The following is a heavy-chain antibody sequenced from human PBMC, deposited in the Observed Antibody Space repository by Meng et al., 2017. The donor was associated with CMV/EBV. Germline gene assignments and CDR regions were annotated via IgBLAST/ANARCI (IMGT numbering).Heavy chain of an antibody. Sequence: ASVKVSCKASGYTFTSYDINWVRQATGQGLEWMGWMNPNSGNTGYAQKFQGRVTMTRNTSISTAYMELSGLRSEDTAVYYCARAPGWFGKRGMDVWGQGTTVTVSS. CDR1: GYTFTSYD. J-gene: IGHJ6*02. V-gene: IGHV1-8*01. D-gene: IGHD3-10*01. CDR3: ARAPGWFGKRGMDV. CDR2: MNPNSGNT.